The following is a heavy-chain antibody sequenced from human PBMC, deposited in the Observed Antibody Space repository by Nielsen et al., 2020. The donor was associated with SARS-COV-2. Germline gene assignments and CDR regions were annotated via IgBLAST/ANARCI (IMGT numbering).Heavy chain of an antibody. CDR2: IYPGDSDT. Sequence: GESLKISCQGSGYSFTSYWIGWVRQMPGKGLEWMGIIYPGDSDTRYSPSFQGQVTISADKSISTAYLQWSSLKASDTAMYYCARRVVVVVAATPSQAFDIWGQGTMVTVSS. J-gene: IGHJ3*02. D-gene: IGHD2-15*01. CDR1: GYSFTSYW. CDR3: ARRVVVVVAATPSQAFDI. V-gene: IGHV5-51*01.